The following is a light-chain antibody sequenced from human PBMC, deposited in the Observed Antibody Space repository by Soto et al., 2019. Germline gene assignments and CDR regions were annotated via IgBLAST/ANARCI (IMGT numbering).Light chain of an antibody. CDR3: AAWDDSLPGAMM. V-gene: IGLV1-44*01. CDR2: SDS. J-gene: IGLJ3*02. CDR1: SSNIGSNT. Sequence: QSVLTQPPSASGAPGQRVTILCSGSSSNIGSNTVNWYQQPPGTAPKLLIYSDSQRPSGGPDRFSGSQSGTSGSLAIRGLQSEDEADYICAAWDDSLPGAMMFGGGTKLTVL.